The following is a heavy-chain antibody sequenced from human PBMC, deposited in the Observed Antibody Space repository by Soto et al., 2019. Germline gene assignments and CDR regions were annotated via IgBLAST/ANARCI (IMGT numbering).Heavy chain of an antibody. CDR3: ARDREYYDILIGY. V-gene: IGHV3-7*01. CDR1: GFTFSSYW. D-gene: IGHD3-9*01. CDR2: IKQDGSEK. Sequence: GGSLRLSCAASGFTFSSYWMSWVRQAPGKGLEWVANIKQDGSEKYYVDSVKGRFTISRDNAKNSLYLQMNSLRAEDTAVYYCARDREYYDILIGYWGQGTLVTVSS. J-gene: IGHJ4*02.